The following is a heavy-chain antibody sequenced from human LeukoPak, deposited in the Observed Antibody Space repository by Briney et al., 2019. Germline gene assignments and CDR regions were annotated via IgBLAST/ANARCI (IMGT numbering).Heavy chain of an antibody. CDR1: GYRFTSYW. D-gene: IGHD6-13*01. Sequence: GESLKISCKGSGYRFTSYWIGWVRPMPGKGLEWMGIIYPGDSDTRYSPSFQGQVTISADKSISTAYLQWSSLKASDTAMYYCASPARGIAAAGTTSEFDYWGQGTLVTVSS. V-gene: IGHV5-51*01. CDR3: ASPARGIAAAGTTSEFDY. CDR2: IYPGDSDT. J-gene: IGHJ4*02.